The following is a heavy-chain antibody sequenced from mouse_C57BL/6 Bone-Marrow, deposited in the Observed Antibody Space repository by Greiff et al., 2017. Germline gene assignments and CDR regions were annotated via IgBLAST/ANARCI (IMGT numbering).Heavy chain of an antibody. V-gene: IGHV5-4*01. J-gene: IGHJ1*03. Sequence: EVQVVEPGGGLVMPGGSLKLSCAASGFTFSSYAMPWVRQTPEQRLEWVATISAGGSYTYYPEKVKGSFTITRDNAKSNRYLQMSHLKSEDTAMYYCARDMTAVVYMYVWGTGTTVTVSS. CDR1: GFTFSSYA. CDR2: ISAGGSYT. D-gene: IGHD1-1*01. CDR3: ARDMTAVVYMYV.